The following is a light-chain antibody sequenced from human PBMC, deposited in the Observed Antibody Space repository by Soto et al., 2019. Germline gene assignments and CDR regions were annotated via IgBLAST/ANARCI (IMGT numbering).Light chain of an antibody. CDR2: EVS. J-gene: IGLJ2*01. Sequence: QSALTQPASVSGSPGQSITISCTGTNSDVGDYNRVSWYQHHPLKAPKLLIYEVSNRPSGVSDRFSGSKSGNTASLTISGLQAEDEADYYCSSYSTISALVFGRGTKVTVL. V-gene: IGLV2-14*01. CDR1: NSDVGDYNR. CDR3: SSYSTISALV.